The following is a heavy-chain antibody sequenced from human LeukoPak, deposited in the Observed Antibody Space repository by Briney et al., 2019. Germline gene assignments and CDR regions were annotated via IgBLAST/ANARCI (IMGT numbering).Heavy chain of an antibody. D-gene: IGHD5-12*01. Sequence: SQTLSLTCAISGDSVSGNSVAWNWIRQSPSRGLEWLGRTYYRSKWYNDYAESVKSRITINPDTSKNQFSLQLNSVTPEDTAVYHCARGSNSGYDYPFDYWGQGTLVTVSS. CDR1: GDSVSGNSVA. V-gene: IGHV6-1*01. CDR3: ARGSNSGYDYPFDY. CDR2: TYYRSKWYN. J-gene: IGHJ4*02.